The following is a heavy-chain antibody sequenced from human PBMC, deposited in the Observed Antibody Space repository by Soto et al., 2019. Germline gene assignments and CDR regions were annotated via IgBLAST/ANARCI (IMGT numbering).Heavy chain of an antibody. D-gene: IGHD1-26*01. J-gene: IGHJ4*02. CDR3: ARAGGPFDY. Sequence: QVQLVESGGGVVQPGRSLRLSCAASGFTFSVYGMHWVRQAPGKGLEWVAVIWNDGSNKYYGDSVKGRFTISRDNSKRTLFLHMNSLRADDTAVYYCARAGGPFDYWGQGTLVTVSS. CDR2: IWNDGSNK. CDR1: GFTFSVYG. V-gene: IGHV3-33*01.